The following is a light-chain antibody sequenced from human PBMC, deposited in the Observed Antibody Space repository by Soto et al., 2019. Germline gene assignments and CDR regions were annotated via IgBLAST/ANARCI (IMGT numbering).Light chain of an antibody. V-gene: IGLV1-40*01. CDR2: GDA. J-gene: IGLJ1*01. CDR1: SSNIGAGYD. Sequence: QSVLTQPPSVSGAPGQRVTISCTGSSSNIGAGYDVHWYQQFPGTAPKLLIYGDANRPSGVPDRFSGSKSGSSASLAITGLQAEDEGDYYCQSYDSNPFYVFGSGKKGTV. CDR3: QSYDSNPFYV.